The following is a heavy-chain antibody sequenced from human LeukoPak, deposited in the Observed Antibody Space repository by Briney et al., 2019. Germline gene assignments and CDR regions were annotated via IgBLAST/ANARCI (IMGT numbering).Heavy chain of an antibody. V-gene: IGHV4-38-2*02. CDR2: IYHSGST. D-gene: IGHD2-2*03. J-gene: IGHJ5*02. Sequence: PSETLSLTCTVSGGSISSYYWSWIRQPPGKGLEWIGSIYHSGSTYYNPSLKSRVTISVDTSKNQFSLKLSSVTAADTAVYYCARGSGRMDIVVVPAATNWFDPWGQGTLVTVSS. CDR1: GGSISSYY. CDR3: ARGSGRMDIVVVPAATNWFDP.